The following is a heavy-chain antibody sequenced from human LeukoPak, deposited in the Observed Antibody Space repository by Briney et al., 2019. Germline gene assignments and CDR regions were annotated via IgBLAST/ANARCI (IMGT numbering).Heavy chain of an antibody. V-gene: IGHV1-8*03. CDR3: ARGWSEGTDYYMDV. CDR1: GYTFTSYD. Sequence: ASVKVSCKAFGYTFTSYDINWVRQATGQGLEWMGWMNPTSGNTGYAQKFQGRVTITRDTSISTAYMELSSLRSEDTAVYYCARGWSEGTDYYMDVWGKGTTVTVSS. CDR2: MNPTSGNT. D-gene: IGHD2-8*02. J-gene: IGHJ6*03.